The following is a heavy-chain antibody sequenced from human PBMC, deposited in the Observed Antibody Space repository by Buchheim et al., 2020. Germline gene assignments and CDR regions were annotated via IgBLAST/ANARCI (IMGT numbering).Heavy chain of an antibody. CDR2: ISGSGGST. V-gene: IGHV3-23*01. CDR3: AKPNCSSTSCRGRGWFDP. J-gene: IGHJ5*02. D-gene: IGHD2-2*01. CDR1: GFTFSSYA. Sequence: EVQLLESGGGLVQPGGSLRLSCAASGFTFSSYAMSWVRQAPGKGLEWVSAISGSGGSTYYADSVKGRFTIPRDNSKNTLYLQMNSLRAEDTAVYYCAKPNCSSTSCRGRGWFDPWGQGTL.